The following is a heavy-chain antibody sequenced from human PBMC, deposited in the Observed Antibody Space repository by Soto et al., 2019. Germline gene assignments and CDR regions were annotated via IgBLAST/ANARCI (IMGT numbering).Heavy chain of an antibody. D-gene: IGHD2-8*01. CDR2: ISNSGHIT. Sequence: PGGSLRLSCAASGFTFSTYAMNWVRLAPGKGLEWISVISNSGHITFYADSVKGRFTISRDNAKNSLYLQMNSLRAEDTAVYYCARDLYPWGQGTLVTVSS. CDR1: GFTFSTYA. J-gene: IGHJ5*02. CDR3: ARDLYP. V-gene: IGHV3-21*01.